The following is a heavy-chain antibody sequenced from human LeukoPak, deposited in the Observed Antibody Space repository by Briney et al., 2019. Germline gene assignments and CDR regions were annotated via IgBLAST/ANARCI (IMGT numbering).Heavy chain of an antibody. CDR3: ARGGYCNSTTCYFNDWFVP. CDR1: GFTFSDYY. Sequence: GGSLRLSCAASGFTFSDYYMSWIRQAPGKGLEWVSYISSSGNTIYYANSVKGRFTISRDNTKNSLYLQMNSLRAEDTAVYYCARGGYCNSTTCYFNDWFVPWGQGTLVTVSS. D-gene: IGHD2-2*01. J-gene: IGHJ5*02. V-gene: IGHV3-11*01. CDR2: ISSSGNTI.